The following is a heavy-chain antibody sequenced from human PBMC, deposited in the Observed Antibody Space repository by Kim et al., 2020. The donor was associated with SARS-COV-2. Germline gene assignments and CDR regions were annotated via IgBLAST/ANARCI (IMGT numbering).Heavy chain of an antibody. CDR2: IWYDGSNK. D-gene: IGHD3-3*01. J-gene: IGHJ6*03. CDR3: ARRGYDFWNPYYYYMDV. V-gene: IGHV3-33*01. Sequence: GGSLRLSCAASGFTFSSYGMHWVRQAPGKGPEWVAVIWYDGSNKYYADSVKGRFTISRDNSKNTLYLQMNSLRAEDTAVYYCARRGYDFWNPYYYYMDVWGKGTTVTVSS. CDR1: GFTFSSYG.